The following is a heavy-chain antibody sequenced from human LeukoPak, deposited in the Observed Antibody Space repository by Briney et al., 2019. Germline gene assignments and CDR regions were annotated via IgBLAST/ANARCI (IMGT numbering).Heavy chain of an antibody. CDR1: GFTFSSYA. CDR3: ARASGIYGSGWYFDY. V-gene: IGHV3-30-3*01. J-gene: IGHJ4*02. D-gene: IGHD6-19*01. Sequence: PGGSLRLSCAASGFTFSSYAMHWVRQAPGKGLEWVAVISYDGSNKYYADSVKDRFTISRDNSKNTLSLQVNTLRAEDTAVYYCARASGIYGSGWYFDYWGQGTLVTVSS. CDR2: ISYDGSNK.